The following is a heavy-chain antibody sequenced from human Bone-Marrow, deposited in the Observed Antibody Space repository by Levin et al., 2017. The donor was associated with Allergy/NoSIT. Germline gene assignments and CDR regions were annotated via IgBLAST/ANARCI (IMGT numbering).Heavy chain of an antibody. CDR1: GHTFIGYY. J-gene: IGHJ4*02. CDR3: AYAFYDSNLYYLDY. CDR2: VNPNTGGT. V-gene: IGHV1-2*02. D-gene: IGHD2/OR15-2a*01. Sequence: ASVKVSCKTSGHTFIGYYMHWVRQAPRQGLEWMGWVNPNTGGTNYAQNFQDRVTMTWDTSIRTAYMELTSLMSDDTAVYYCAYAFYDSNLYYLDYWGQGTLVTVSS.